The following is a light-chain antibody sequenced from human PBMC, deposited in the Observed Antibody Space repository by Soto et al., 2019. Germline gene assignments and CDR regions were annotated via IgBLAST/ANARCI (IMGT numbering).Light chain of an antibody. V-gene: IGKV3-20*01. CDR3: QQYTGPPTT. CDR1: QSVSNNY. J-gene: IGKJ1*01. CDR2: GAS. Sequence: EIVVTHSPCTLSLSPVGRATLSCSGSQSVSNNYLAWYQQKPGQAPRLIIYGASNRATGIPDRFSGSGSGTDFTLTITRLEPEDSAVYFCQQYTGPPTTFGQGTKVDI.